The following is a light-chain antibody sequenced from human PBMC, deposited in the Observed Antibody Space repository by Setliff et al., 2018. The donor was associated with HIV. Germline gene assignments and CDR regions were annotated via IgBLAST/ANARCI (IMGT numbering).Light chain of an antibody. CDR2: QAS. V-gene: IGLV2-14*01. CDR3: CSNTGSNTYV. J-gene: IGLJ1*01. CDR1: SNDVGAYDY. Sequence: QSVLPQPASVSASPGQSITISCTGTSNDVGAYDYVSWYQQQPGKPPKLMIYQASKRPSGVSNRFSGSKSGNTASLTISGLQAEDEADYYCCSNTGSNTYVFGTGTKVTVL.